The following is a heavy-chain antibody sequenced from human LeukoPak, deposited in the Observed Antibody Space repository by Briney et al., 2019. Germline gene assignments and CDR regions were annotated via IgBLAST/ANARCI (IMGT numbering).Heavy chain of an antibody. CDR3: ARLWSTYCSGGSCPHQPNY. CDR2: TGST. Sequence: SETLSLTCTISGGSISSYYWSWIRQPPGKGLEWIGYTGSTNHNPSLKSRVTISVRTSKNQFSLKLSSVTAADTAVYYCARLWSTYCSGGSCPHQPNYWGQGTLVTVSS. CDR1: GGSISSYY. J-gene: IGHJ4*02. D-gene: IGHD2-15*01. V-gene: IGHV4-4*08.